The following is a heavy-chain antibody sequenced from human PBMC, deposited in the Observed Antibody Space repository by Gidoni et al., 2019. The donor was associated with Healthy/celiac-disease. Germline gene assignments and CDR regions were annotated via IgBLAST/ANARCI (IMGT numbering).Heavy chain of an antibody. V-gene: IGHV3-30*01. D-gene: IGHD3-16*01. CDR3: ARDGGDFYYYGMDV. CDR2: ISYDGSNK. CDR1: GFTFSSYA. J-gene: IGHJ6*02. Sequence: QVQLVESGGGVVQPGRSLRLSCAASGFTFSSYAMHWVRQAPGKGLEWVAVISYDGSNKYYADSVKGRFTISRDNSKNTLYLQMNSLRAEDTAVYYCARDGGDFYYYGMDVWGQGTTVTVSS.